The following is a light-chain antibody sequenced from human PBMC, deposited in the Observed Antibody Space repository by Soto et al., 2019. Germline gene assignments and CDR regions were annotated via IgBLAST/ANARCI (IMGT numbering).Light chain of an antibody. CDR2: GAS. CDR1: QSVSSSY. J-gene: IGKJ2*01. CDR3: QQYGSSPMYT. Sequence: EIVLTQSPGTLSLSPGERATLSCRASQSVSSSYLAWYQQKPGQAPRRLIYGASSRATGIPDRFSGSGSGTDFTLTISRLEPEDFAVYYCQQYGSSPMYTFGQGTKREIK. V-gene: IGKV3-20*01.